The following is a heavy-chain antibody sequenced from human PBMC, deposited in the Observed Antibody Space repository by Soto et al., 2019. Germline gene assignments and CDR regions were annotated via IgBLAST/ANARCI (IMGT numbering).Heavy chain of an antibody. CDR3: ARGRAGRKDYGMDV. J-gene: IGHJ6*02. V-gene: IGHV1-69*01. Sequence: QLQLVQSGAEVKKPGSSVKVSCKASGGTFSSYAISGVRQAPGQGLEWMGGIIPIFGTANYAQKFQGRVTITADESTSTGYMELSSLRSEDTAVYYCARGRAGRKDYGMDVWGQGTTVTVSS. CDR2: IIPIFGTA. CDR1: GGTFSSYA.